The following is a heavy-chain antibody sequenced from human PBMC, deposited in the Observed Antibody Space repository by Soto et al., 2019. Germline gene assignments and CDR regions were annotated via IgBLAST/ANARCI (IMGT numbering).Heavy chain of an antibody. CDR3: ARDYYGSGSYPFDL. CDR1: GGCISSYY. Sequence: XASLSLTCTVSGGCISSYYWSWIRQPPGKGLEWIGYIYYSGSTNYNPSLKSRVTISVDTSKNQFSLKLSSVTAADTAVYYCARDYYGSGSYPFDLWGRRTLVTVSS. V-gene: IGHV4-59*01. D-gene: IGHD3-10*01. J-gene: IGHJ2*01. CDR2: IYYSGST.